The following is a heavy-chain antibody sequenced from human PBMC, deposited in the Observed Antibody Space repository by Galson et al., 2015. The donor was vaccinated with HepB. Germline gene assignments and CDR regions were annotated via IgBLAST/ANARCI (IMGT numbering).Heavy chain of an antibody. CDR2: ISGSGGSI. J-gene: IGHJ4*02. CDR3: AKVSVVVVVVAAKDY. Sequence: SLRLSCAASGFTFSSYAMSWVRQAPGKGLEWVSAISGSGGSIYYADSVKGRFTISRDNSKNTLYLQMNSLRAEDTAVYYCAKVSVVVVVVAAKDYWGQGTLVTVSS. CDR1: GFTFSSYA. D-gene: IGHD2-15*01. V-gene: IGHV3-23*01.